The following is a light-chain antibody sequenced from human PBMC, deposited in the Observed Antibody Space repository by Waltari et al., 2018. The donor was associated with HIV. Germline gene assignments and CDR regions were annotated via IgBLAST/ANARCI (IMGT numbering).Light chain of an antibody. Sequence: EILMTPSPATLSVSPVERATLSCRASQSVSSNLAWYQQKPGQAPRLLIYGASTRATDIPARFSGSGSGAQFTLTISSLQSEDFAVYYCQQYNNWPRTFGQGTKVEIK. V-gene: IGKV3-15*01. J-gene: IGKJ1*01. CDR2: GAS. CDR3: QQYNNWPRT. CDR1: QSVSSN.